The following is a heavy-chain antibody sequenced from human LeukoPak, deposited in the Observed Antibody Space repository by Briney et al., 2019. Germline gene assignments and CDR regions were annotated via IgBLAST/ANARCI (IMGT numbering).Heavy chain of an antibody. CDR1: GYTFTSYA. Sequence: ASVKVSCKASGYTFTSYAIHWVRQAPGQRLEWMGWINDGNGNTKYSQKFQGRVTITRDTSASTAYMELRSLRSDDTAVYYCARDKDDILTGYYPSGGLDYWGQGTLVTVSS. V-gene: IGHV1-3*01. CDR3: ARDKDDILTGYYPSGGLDY. CDR2: INDGNGNT. D-gene: IGHD3-9*01. J-gene: IGHJ4*02.